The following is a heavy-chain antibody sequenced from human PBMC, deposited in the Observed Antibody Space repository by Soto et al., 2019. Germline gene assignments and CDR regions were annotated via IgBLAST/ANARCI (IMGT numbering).Heavy chain of an antibody. CDR3: ARGRYSYGFYPG. V-gene: IGHV4-59*01. J-gene: IGHJ4*02. Sequence: SETLSLTCTVSGGSISSYYWSWIRQPPGKGLEWIGYIYYSGSTNYNPSLKSRVTISVDTSKNQFSLKLSSVTAADTAVYYCARGRYSYGFYPGWGQGTLVTVSS. CDR1: GGSISSYY. CDR2: IYYSGST. D-gene: IGHD5-18*01.